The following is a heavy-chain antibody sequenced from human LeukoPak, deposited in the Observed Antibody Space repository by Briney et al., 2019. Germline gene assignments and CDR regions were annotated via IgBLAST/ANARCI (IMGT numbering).Heavy chain of an antibody. D-gene: IGHD3-22*01. CDR1: GFIVSDNY. V-gene: IGHV3-53*01. J-gene: IGHJ4*02. CDR3: ARVDYYDSSTSPY. CDR2: LYTGGST. Sequence: GGSLRLSCAASGFIVSDNYMSWVRQAPGKGLEWVSILYTGGSTYYADSVKGRFTNSRDNSKNTVYLQMNSLRAEDTAVYFCARVDYYDSSTSPYWGQGTLVTVSS.